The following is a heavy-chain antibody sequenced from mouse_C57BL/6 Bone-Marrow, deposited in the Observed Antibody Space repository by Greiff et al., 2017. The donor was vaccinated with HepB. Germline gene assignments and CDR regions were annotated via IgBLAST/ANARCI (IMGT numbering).Heavy chain of an antibody. CDR1: GFTFSSYT. Sequence: EVQLVESGGGLVKPGASLKLSCAASGFTFSSYTMSWVRQTPEKRLEWVATISGGGGNTYYPDSVKGRFTISRDNAKNTLYLQLSSLRSEDTAVYYCASPGNDYRFDYGGRGKGVTVSA. CDR2: ISGGGGNT. V-gene: IGHV5-9*04. D-gene: IGHD2-4*01. J-gene: IGHJ3*01. CDR3: ASPGNDYRFDY.